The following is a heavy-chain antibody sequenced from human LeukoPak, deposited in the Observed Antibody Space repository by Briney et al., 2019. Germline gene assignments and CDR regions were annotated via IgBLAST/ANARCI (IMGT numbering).Heavy chain of an antibody. V-gene: IGHV4-39*07. J-gene: IGHJ6*02. Sequence: VKPSETLSLTCTVSGGSISSSSYYWGWIRQPPGKGLEWIGSIYYSGSTYYNPSLKSRVTISVDTSKNQFSLKLSSVTAADTAVYYCASVGVVLLWFGEPDYYYGMDVWGQGTTVTVSS. D-gene: IGHD3-10*01. CDR1: GGSISSSSYY. CDR2: IYYSGST. CDR3: ASVGVVLLWFGEPDYYYGMDV.